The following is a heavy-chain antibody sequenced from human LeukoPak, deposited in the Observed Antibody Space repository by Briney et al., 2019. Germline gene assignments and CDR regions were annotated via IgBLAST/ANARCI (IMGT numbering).Heavy chain of an antibody. J-gene: IGHJ3*02. V-gene: IGHV3-23*01. CDR3: AKDTRSVYYGAFDI. CDR1: GFTFSSYA. D-gene: IGHD3-10*01. Sequence: GGSLRLSCAASGFTFSSYAMSWVRQAPGKGLEWVSAIRDSGTRTYYADSVKGRFTISRDNSKNTLYLQMNSLRAEDTAVYYCAKDTRSVYYGAFDIWGQGTMVTVSS. CDR2: IRDSGTRT.